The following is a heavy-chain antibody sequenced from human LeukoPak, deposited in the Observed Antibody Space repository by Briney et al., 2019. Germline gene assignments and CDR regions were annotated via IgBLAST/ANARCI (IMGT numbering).Heavy chain of an antibody. CDR2: IYYSGST. V-gene: IGHV4-59*01. CDR1: GGSFSTYY. CDR3: ARDLRQQLVNNWFDP. D-gene: IGHD6-13*01. J-gene: IGHJ5*02. Sequence: SETLSLTCTVSGGSFSTYYWSWIRPPPGNKREWIGYIYYSGSTNYNPSLKSRVSMSVDTSKNQFSLNLNSVTAADTAVYYCARDLRQQLVNNWFDPWGQGTLVTVSS.